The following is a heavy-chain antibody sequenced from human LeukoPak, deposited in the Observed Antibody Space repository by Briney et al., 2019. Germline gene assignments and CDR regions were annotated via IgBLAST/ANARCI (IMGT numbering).Heavy chain of an antibody. Sequence: PSETLSFNCAGSACSISSGGYLRRWLRQPLGKGLVRIGYIYHSGSTYYNPSLKSRVTISVDRSKNQFSLKLSSVTAADTAVYYCARSYSGYDSGVMDYWGQGTLVTVSS. CDR2: IYHSGST. CDR1: ACSISSGGYL. J-gene: IGHJ4*02. V-gene: IGHV4-30-2*01. CDR3: ARSYSGYDSGVMDY. D-gene: IGHD5-12*01.